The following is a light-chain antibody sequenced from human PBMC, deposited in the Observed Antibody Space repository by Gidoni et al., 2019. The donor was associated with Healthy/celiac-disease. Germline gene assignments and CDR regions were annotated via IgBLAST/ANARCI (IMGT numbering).Light chain of an antibody. CDR2: EVS. V-gene: IGLV2-23*02. CDR3: CSYAGSSTYVV. J-gene: IGLJ2*01. CDR1: SSDVWSYNL. Sequence: QSALTQPASVSGSPGQSLTISCTGTSSDVWSYNLVSWYQQHPGKAPELMIYEVSKRPSGVSNRFSGSKSGNTASLTISGLQAEDEADYYCCSYAGSSTYVVFGGGTKLTVL.